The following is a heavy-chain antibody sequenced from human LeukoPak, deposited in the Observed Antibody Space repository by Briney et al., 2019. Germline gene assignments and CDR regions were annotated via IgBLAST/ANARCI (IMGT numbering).Heavy chain of an antibody. V-gene: IGHV4-59*08. J-gene: IGHJ1*01. D-gene: IGHD3-22*01. CDR2: IYYSGIT. Sequence: SETLSLTCTVSGGSISSYYWNWIRQPPGRGLEWIGYIYYSGITNYNPSLKSRVTISVDTSKSQFSLKLRSVTAADTAVYYCARVVQSTDSSGFYLPEYFQHWGQGTLVTVSS. CDR1: GGSISSYY. CDR3: ARVVQSTDSSGFYLPEYFQH.